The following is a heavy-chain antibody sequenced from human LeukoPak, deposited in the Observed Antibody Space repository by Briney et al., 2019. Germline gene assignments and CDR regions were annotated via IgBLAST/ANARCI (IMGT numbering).Heavy chain of an antibody. V-gene: IGHV3-30-3*01. CDR3: ARDLTVGATGH. D-gene: IGHD1-26*01. Sequence: GGSLTLSCAASGLTFSSYAMHWARQAPGKGLEWVEVISYDGSNKYYADSVKGRFTISRDNSKNTLYLQMNSLRAEDTAVYYCARDLTVGATGHWGQGTLVTVSS. CDR1: GLTFSSYA. CDR2: ISYDGSNK. J-gene: IGHJ4*02.